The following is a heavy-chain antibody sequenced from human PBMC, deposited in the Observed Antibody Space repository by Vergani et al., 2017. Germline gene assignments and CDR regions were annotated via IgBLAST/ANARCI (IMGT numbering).Heavy chain of an antibody. CDR3: WKWTHGTLWMGGPIWGH. D-gene: IGHD1/OR15-1a*01. CDR1: GFTFSNYH. V-gene: IGHV3-23*01. Sequence: EVQMLESGGGLVQPGGSRRLSCVASGFTFSNYHMNWFRQAPGKGLEWVSNISGGDDTSAYAESVKGRFTISRDNSKNTLYLQMNSLRAEDTAVYYCWKWTHGTLWMGGPIWGHWGQGTLVTVSS. CDR2: ISGGDDTS. J-gene: IGHJ4*02.